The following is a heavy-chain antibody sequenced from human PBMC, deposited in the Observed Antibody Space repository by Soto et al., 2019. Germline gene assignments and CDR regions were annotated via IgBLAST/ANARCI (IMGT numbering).Heavy chain of an antibody. J-gene: IGHJ3*02. Sequence: ASVKVSCKASGYTFTSYGINWVRQATGQGLEWMGWMNPNSGNSGYAQKFQGRVTMTRNTSISTAYMELSSLRSEDTAVYYCARADCSGGSCYLSRGAFDIWGQGTMVTVSS. CDR1: GYTFTSYG. CDR2: MNPNSGNS. V-gene: IGHV1-8*01. D-gene: IGHD2-15*01. CDR3: ARADCSGGSCYLSRGAFDI.